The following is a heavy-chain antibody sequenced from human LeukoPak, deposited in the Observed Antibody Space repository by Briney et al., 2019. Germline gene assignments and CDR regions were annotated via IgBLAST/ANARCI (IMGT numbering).Heavy chain of an antibody. CDR1: GYTFTSYW. D-gene: IGHD5-12*01. J-gene: IGHJ5*02. CDR3: ARHPWGGHVDA. V-gene: IGHV5-51*01. Sequence: GESLQISCKGSGYTFTSYWIGWVRQLPGKGLEWMGIIYPGDSDTRYSPSFQGQVTISVDKSSSTAYLQWSSLKASDTAMYYCARHPWGGHVDAWGQGTLVTVSS. CDR2: IYPGDSDT.